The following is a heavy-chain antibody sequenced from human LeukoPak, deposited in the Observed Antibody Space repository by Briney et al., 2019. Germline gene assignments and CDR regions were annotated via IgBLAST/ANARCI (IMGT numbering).Heavy chain of an antibody. CDR2: MNPNSGNT. CDR1: GYTFTSYD. J-gene: IGHJ5*02. V-gene: IGHV1-8*03. Sequence: ASVKVPCKASGYTFTSYDINWVRQATGQGLEWMGWMNPNSGNTGYAQKFQGRVTITRNTSISTAYMELSSLRSEDTAVYYCARGQKPDTTNWFDPWGQGTLVTVSS. CDR3: ARGQKPDTTNWFDP. D-gene: IGHD5-18*01.